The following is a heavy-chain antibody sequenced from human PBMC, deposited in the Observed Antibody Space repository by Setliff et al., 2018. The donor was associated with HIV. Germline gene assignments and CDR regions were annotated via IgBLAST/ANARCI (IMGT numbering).Heavy chain of an antibody. V-gene: IGHV1-24*01. D-gene: IGHD3-16*01. CDR3: ATPREGGLRLGEYLGL. Sequence: GASVKVSCKVSGYTLTELSMHWVRQAPGKGLEWMGGFDPEDGETIYAQKFQGRVTMTEDTSTDTAYMELSSLRSEDTAVYYCATPREGGLRLGEYLGLWGQGTMVTVSS. J-gene: IGHJ3*01. CDR2: FDPEDGET. CDR1: GYTLTELS.